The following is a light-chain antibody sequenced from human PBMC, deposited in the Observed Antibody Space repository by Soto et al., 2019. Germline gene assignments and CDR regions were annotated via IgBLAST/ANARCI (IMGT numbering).Light chain of an antibody. Sequence: DIKMTQSPSSLSASVGNRVTITCRASQGIRNDLGWYQQKPGTAPKLLIYHASTLESGVPSRFSGSGSGTEFTLTISSLQPDDFATYYCQQYMSYSFGQGTKVNI. J-gene: IGKJ1*01. CDR3: QQYMSYS. CDR2: HAS. V-gene: IGKV1-17*01. CDR1: QGIRND.